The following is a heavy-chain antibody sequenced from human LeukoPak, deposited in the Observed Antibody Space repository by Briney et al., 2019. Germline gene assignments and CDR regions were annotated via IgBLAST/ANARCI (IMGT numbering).Heavy chain of an antibody. CDR3: ARDRHYYGSESFSAFNYMDV. CDR2: INPSGGST. Sequence: APVKVSCKASGYTFTSYYMHWGRQAPGQGLEWMGIINPSGGSTSYAQKFQGRVTMTRDTSKSTVYMELSSLRSEDTAVYYCARDRHYYGSESFSAFNYMDVWGKGTTVTVSS. CDR1: GYTFTSYY. V-gene: IGHV1-46*01. J-gene: IGHJ6*03. D-gene: IGHD3-10*01.